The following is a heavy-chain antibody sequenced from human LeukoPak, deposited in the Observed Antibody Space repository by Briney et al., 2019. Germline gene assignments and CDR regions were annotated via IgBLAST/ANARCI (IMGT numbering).Heavy chain of an antibody. CDR3: ARESSSGSYYAYYFDY. CDR2: ISYDGSNK. CDR1: GFTFSSYA. V-gene: IGHV3-30*04. D-gene: IGHD1-26*01. J-gene: IGHJ4*02. Sequence: GGSLRLSCAASGFTFSSYAMHWVRQAPGKGLEWVAVISYDGSNKYYADSVKGRFTISRDNSKNTLYLQMNSLRAEDTAVYYCARESSSGSYYAYYFDYWGQGTLVTVSS.